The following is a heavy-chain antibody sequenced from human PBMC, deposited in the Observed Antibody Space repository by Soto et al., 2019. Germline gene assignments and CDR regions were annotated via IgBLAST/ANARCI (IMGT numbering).Heavy chain of an antibody. D-gene: IGHD5-12*01. CDR1: GYTFTSYG. CDR2: FDPEDGET. CDR3: ATDVANLGWRRQMIFDF. Sequence: ASVKVSCKASGYTFTSYGINWVRQAPGKGLEWMGGFDPEDGETIYAQKFQGRVTMTEDTSTDTAYMEMSSLRSEDTAVYYCATDVANLGWRRQMIFDFWGQGTLVTVSS. V-gene: IGHV1-24*01. J-gene: IGHJ4*02.